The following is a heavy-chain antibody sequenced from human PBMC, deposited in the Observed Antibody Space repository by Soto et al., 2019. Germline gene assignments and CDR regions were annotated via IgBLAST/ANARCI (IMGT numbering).Heavy chain of an antibody. CDR3: ARDFDPSQMDV. V-gene: IGHV3-66*01. CDR2: IYSGGST. J-gene: IGHJ6*04. CDR1: GFTVSSNY. Sequence: EVQLVESGGGLVQPGGSLRLSCAASGFTVSSNYMSWVRQAPGKGLEWVSVIYSGGSTYYADSVKGRFTISRDNSKNTLYLQMNSLRAEDTAVYYCARDFDPSQMDVWGKGTTVTVSS.